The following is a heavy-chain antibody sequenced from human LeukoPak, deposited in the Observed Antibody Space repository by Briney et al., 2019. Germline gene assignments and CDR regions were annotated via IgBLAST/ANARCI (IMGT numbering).Heavy chain of an antibody. Sequence: WASVKVSCKASGYTFTSYGISWVRQAPGQGLEWMGWISAYNGNTNYAQELQGRVTMTTDTSTSTAYMELRSLRSDDTAVYYCARDPFRITMIVVAPGDAFDIWGQGTMVTVSS. CDR3: ARDPFRITMIVVAPGDAFDI. CDR2: ISAYNGNT. V-gene: IGHV1-18*01. CDR1: GYTFTSYG. D-gene: IGHD3-22*01. J-gene: IGHJ3*02.